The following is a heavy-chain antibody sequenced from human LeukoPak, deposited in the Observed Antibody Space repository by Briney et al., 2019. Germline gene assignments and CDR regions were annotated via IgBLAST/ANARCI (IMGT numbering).Heavy chain of an antibody. J-gene: IGHJ4*02. V-gene: IGHV4-38-2*01. CDR1: GYSISSGYY. D-gene: IGHD3-22*01. CDR3: ARYTANKSGYSFDY. Sequence: SETLSLTCAVSGYSISSGYYWSWIRQPPGKGLEWIATINHSGETYYNPSLNSRVTISVDTSKNQFSLKLSSVTAAGTAIYYCARYTANKSGYSFDYWGQGTLVTVSS. CDR2: INHSGET.